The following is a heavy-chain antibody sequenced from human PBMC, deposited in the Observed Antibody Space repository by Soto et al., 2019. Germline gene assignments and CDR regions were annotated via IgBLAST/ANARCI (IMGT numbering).Heavy chain of an antibody. J-gene: IGHJ3*02. D-gene: IGHD2-15*01. CDR3: ARGSYSMAVRYCSGGSCQRPDAFDI. CDR2: INHSGST. Sequence: SETLSLTCAVYGGSFSGYCWSWIRQPPGKGLEWIGEINHSGSTNYNPSLKSRVTISVDTSKNQFSLKLSSVTAADTAVYYCARGSYSMAVRYCSGGSCQRPDAFDIWGQGTMVTVSS. CDR1: GGSFSGYC. V-gene: IGHV4-34*01.